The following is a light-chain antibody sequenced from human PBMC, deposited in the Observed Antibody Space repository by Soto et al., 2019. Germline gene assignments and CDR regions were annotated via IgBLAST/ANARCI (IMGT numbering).Light chain of an antibody. V-gene: IGKV3-20*01. CDR3: HQFGSSPLDT. CDR2: RAS. Sequence: EIVLTQSRCSLSLSPGERAIVSCRASQTISSSFLAWYQQRPGQAPRLLIYRASRRAPGIPDRFSGSGSWTDFALTISRLEPEDFAVYYCHQFGSSPLDTFGPGTKVEIK. CDR1: QTISSSF. J-gene: IGKJ3*01.